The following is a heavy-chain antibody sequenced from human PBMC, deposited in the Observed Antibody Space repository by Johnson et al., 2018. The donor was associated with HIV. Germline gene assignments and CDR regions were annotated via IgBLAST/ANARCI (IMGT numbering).Heavy chain of an antibody. D-gene: IGHD3-22*01. V-gene: IGHV3-11*04. CDR2: ISSSGSTI. CDR1: GFTFSDYY. J-gene: IGHJ3*02. CDR3: ARVAYYDSSGYLGVYAFDI. Sequence: VQLVESGGGLVKPGGSLRLSCAASGFTFSDYYMNWIRQAPGKGLDWVSYISSSGSTIYSADSVKGRFTISRDNAKNSLYLQINSLRAEDTAVYYCARVAYYDSSGYLGVYAFDIWGQGTMVTVSS.